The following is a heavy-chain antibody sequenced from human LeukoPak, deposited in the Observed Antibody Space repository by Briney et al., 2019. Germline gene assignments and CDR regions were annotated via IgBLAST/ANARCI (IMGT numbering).Heavy chain of an antibody. Sequence: SETLSLTCAVYGGSFSGYYWSWIRQPPGKGLEWIGEINHSGSTNYNPSLKSRVTISVDTSKNQFSLKLSSVTAADTAVYYCARDKRMVRGFVGLYYHYGMDVWGQGTTVTVSS. CDR2: INHSGST. D-gene: IGHD3-10*01. CDR1: GGSFSGYY. J-gene: IGHJ6*02. CDR3: ARDKRMVRGFVGLYYHYGMDV. V-gene: IGHV4-34*01.